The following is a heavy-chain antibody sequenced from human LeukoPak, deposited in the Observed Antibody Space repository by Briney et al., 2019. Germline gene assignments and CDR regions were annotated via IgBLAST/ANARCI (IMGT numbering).Heavy chain of an antibody. D-gene: IGHD6-13*01. CDR2: INHSGST. V-gene: IGHV4-34*01. CDR3: ARGRGSSSSMDV. CDR1: GGSFSGYY. Sequence: SETLSLTCAVYGGSFSGYYWSWIRQPPGKGLEWIGEINHSGSTNYNPSLKSRVTISVETSKNQFSLKLSSVTAADTAVYYCARGRGSSSSMDVWGKGTTVTVSS. J-gene: IGHJ6*03.